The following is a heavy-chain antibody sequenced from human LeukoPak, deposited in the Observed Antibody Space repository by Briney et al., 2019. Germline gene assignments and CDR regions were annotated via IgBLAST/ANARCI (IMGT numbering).Heavy chain of an antibody. V-gene: IGHV4-39*07. CDR2: IYDSGST. CDR3: ARVGRRAKYYYGSGTVFDY. J-gene: IGHJ4*02. CDR1: GGSIRSSYYY. Sequence: SETLSLTCTVSGGSIRSSYYYWGWIRQPPGKGLEWIGSIYDSGSTYYNPSLKSRVTISVDTSKNQFSLKLSSVTAADTAVYYCARVGRRAKYYYGSGTVFDYWGQGTLVTVSS. D-gene: IGHD3-10*01.